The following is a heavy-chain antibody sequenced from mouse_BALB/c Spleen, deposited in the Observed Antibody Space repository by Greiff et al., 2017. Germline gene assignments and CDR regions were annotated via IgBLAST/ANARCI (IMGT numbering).Heavy chain of an antibody. D-gene: IGHD2-4*01. CDR3: ARDYYDPFAY. V-gene: IGHV5-17*02. J-gene: IGHJ3*01. CDR2: ISSGSSTI. CDR1: GFTFSSFG. Sequence: EVQLMESGGGLVQPGGSRKLSCAASGFTFSSFGMHWVRQAPEKGLEWVAYISSGSSTIYYADTVKGRFTISRDNPKNTLFLQMTSLRSEDTAMYYCARDYYDPFAYWGQGTLVTVSA.